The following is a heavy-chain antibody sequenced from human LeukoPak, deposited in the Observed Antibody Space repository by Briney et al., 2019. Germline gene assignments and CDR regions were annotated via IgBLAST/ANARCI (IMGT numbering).Heavy chain of an antibody. J-gene: IGHJ4*02. CDR3: ASLSSYYYGSGSEYYFDY. CDR1: GYTFTGYY. CDR2: ISAYNGNT. Sequence: ASVKVSCKASGYTFTGYYMHWVRQAPGQGLEWMGWISAYNGNTNYAQKLQGRVTMTTDTSTSTAYMELRSLRSDDTAVYYCASLSSYYYGSGSEYYFDYWGQGTLVTVSS. D-gene: IGHD3-10*01. V-gene: IGHV1-18*04.